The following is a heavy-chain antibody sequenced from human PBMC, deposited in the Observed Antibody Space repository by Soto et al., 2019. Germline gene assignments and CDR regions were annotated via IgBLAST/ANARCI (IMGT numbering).Heavy chain of an antibody. D-gene: IGHD3-9*01. CDR3: AIDRDYDILTAYYYYMDV. Sequence: GGSLRLSCAASGFTFNSYVMSWVRQAPGKGLEWVSGISGSGGSTYYADSVKGRFTISRDNSKDTLSLQMNSLRAEDTAVYYRAIDRDYDILTAYYYYMDVWGKGTTVTVSS. CDR1: GFTFNSYV. J-gene: IGHJ6*03. CDR2: ISGSGGST. V-gene: IGHV3-23*01.